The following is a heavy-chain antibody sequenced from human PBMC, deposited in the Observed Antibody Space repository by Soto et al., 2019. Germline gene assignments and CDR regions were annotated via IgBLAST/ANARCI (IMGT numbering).Heavy chain of an antibody. CDR2: ISSTTNYI. V-gene: IGHV3-21*06. CDR3: ARESEDLTSNFDY. Sequence: GGSLRLSCASSGLTFTRYRLDWFRQVPGKGLEWVSSISSTTNYIYYGDSMKGRFTISRDNGKNSLYLEIHSLRAEDTAVYYCARESEDLTSNFDYWGQGTLVTVSS. CDR1: GLTFTRYR. J-gene: IGHJ4*02.